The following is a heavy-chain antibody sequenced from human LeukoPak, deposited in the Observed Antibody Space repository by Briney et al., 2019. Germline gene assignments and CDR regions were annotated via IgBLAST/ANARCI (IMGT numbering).Heavy chain of an antibody. D-gene: IGHD3-3*01. J-gene: IGHJ4*02. CDR3: ARSDFWSGYRFDY. V-gene: IGHV4-4*07. CDR2: IYTNGST. CDR1: GGSIRGYY. Sequence: NPSETLSLTCTVSGGSIRGYYWSWIRQPAGKGLEWIGRIYTNGSTNYNPSFRSRVTMSLDTSKNQFSLKLTSVTAADTAVYHCARSDFWSGYRFDYWGQGTLVTVSS.